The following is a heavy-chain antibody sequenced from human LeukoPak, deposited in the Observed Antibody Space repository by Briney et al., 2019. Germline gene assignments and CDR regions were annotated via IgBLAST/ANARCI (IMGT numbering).Heavy chain of an antibody. CDR2: IYDDNT. J-gene: IGHJ4*02. V-gene: IGHV3-23*01. Sequence: GGSLRLSCAASGFIVSAYAMAWVSQAPGKGLEWVSTIYDDNTYYADSVKGRFAISTDNSKNTLYLQMNSLRVEDTAVYFCAARKVRGVWFYLDYWGQGTLVTVSS. CDR3: AARKVRGVWFYLDY. D-gene: IGHD3-10*01. CDR1: GFIVSAYA.